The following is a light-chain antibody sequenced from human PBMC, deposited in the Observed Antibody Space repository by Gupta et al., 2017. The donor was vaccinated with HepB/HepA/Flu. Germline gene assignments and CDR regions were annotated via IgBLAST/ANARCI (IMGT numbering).Light chain of an antibody. CDR3: HQRSNWPTN. V-gene: IGKV3-11*01. CDR1: QTVNTY. CDR2: DAS. Sequence: IVLTQSPATLSLSPGERATLSCRASQTVNTYLAWYQQKPGQPPRLLIYDASKRATDIPDRFSGSGFGTDFTLTISSLEPEDSAVYFCHQRSNWPTNFGQGTRLEIK. J-gene: IGKJ5*01.